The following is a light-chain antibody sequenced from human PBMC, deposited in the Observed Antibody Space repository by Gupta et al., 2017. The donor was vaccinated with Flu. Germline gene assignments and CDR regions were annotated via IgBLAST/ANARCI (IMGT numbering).Light chain of an antibody. J-gene: IGKJ2*01. CDR1: QSVSSN. CDR3: KQGCNWPPIT. V-gene: IGKV3-15*01. Sequence: EIMMTQSPATLSLSPGHRATTSCKSSQSVSSNLGWYQQKPGQPPRRLIYGASTMVTGIPARFSGSGSGTEFTLTISSLQSEDFAIYYCKQGCNWPPITFGQGTRLEIK. CDR2: GAS.